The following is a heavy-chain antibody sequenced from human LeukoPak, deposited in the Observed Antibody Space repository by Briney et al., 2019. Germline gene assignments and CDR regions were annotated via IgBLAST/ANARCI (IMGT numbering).Heavy chain of an antibody. D-gene: IGHD6-13*01. CDR2: INPSGGST. CDR1: GYTFTSYY. Sequence: GASVKVSCKASGYTFTSYYMHWVRQAPGQGLEWMGIINPSGGSTSYAQKFQGRVTMTRDTSTSTVYMELSSLRSEDTAVYYCARVPSPGYSTLSGRDYYMDVWGKGTTVTVSS. CDR3: ARVPSPGYSTLSGRDYYMDV. V-gene: IGHV1-46*01. J-gene: IGHJ6*03.